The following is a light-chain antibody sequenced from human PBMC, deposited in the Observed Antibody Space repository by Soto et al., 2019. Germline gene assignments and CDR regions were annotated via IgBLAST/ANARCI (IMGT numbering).Light chain of an antibody. J-gene: IGKJ1*01. Sequence: EIVLTQSPATLSLSPGERATLSCRASQSVSSYLAWYQQKPGQAPRLLIYDASNRATGIPARFSGSGSGTDFTLTISSLEPEDFAVYYCQQRSNSWRTFGQGTKVEIK. CDR1: QSVSSY. V-gene: IGKV3-11*01. CDR2: DAS. CDR3: QQRSNSWRT.